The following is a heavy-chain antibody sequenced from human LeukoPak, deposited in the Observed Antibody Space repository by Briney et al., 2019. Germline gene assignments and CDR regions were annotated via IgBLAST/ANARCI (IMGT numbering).Heavy chain of an antibody. V-gene: IGHV3-15*01. J-gene: IGHJ4*02. Sequence: GGSLRLSCAASGFTFSDAWMSWVRQAPGKGLEWVGRVKSKTDGGTTDYAAPVKGRFTISRDDSKTTAYVQMNSLRTEDTAVYYCATLRRGYWGQGTLVTVSS. CDR2: VKSKTDGGTT. CDR1: GFTFSDAW. CDR3: ATLRRGY.